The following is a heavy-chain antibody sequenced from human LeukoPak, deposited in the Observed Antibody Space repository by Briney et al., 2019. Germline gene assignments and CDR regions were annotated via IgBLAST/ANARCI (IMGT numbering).Heavy chain of an antibody. D-gene: IGHD3-22*01. CDR3: ARGGPYYYDSSGYYYTAYFDY. J-gene: IGHJ4*02. CDR2: ISSSVSTI. CDR1: GFTFSDYY. Sequence: GGSLRLSCAASGFTFSDYYMSWIRQAPGKGLEWVSYISSSVSTIYYADSVKGRFTISRDNAKNSLYLQMNSLRAEDTAVYYCARGGPYYYDSSGYYYTAYFDYWGQGTLVTVSS. V-gene: IGHV3-11*01.